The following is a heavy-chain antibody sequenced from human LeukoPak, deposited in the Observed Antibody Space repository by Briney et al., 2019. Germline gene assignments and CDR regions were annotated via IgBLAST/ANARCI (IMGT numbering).Heavy chain of an antibody. D-gene: IGHD7-27*01. V-gene: IGHV3-66*01. CDR2: IYSADTT. J-gene: IGHJ4*02. Sequence: GGSQSLFYGFSGHLHSLYYMHWVREAPGKGLEWVSVIYSADTTHYAESVKGRFTISRDNSKNTLYLQMNSLRAEDTAVYYCARDPNWGAILHYWGQGTLVTVSS. CDR1: GHLHSLYY. CDR3: ARDPNWGAILHY.